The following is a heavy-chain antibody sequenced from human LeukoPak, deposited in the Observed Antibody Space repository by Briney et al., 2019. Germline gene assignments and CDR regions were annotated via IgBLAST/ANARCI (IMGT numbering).Heavy chain of an antibody. J-gene: IGHJ6*02. CDR2: IYPGDSVT. CDR3: ARLDRVAVAGTGRYYYYGMDV. Sequence: GESLKISCKGSGYSFTNYWIGWVRQMPGKGLEWMGIIYPGDSVTRYSAPFQGQVTISADKSISTAYLQWSSLKASDTAMYYCARLDRVAVAGTGRYYYYGMDVWGQGTTVTVSS. CDR1: GYSFTNYW. V-gene: IGHV5-51*01. D-gene: IGHD6-19*01.